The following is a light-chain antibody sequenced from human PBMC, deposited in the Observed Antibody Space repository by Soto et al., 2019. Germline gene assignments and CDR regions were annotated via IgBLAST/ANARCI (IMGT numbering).Light chain of an antibody. V-gene: IGKV3D-15*01. J-gene: IGKJ1*01. Sequence: EIVMTQSPATLSVSPGERATLSCRASQSVSGNLAWYQQKPGQAPRLLIYGASTRATGIPARFSGSGSGTEFTLTLSSLPSEDFAVYYCQQYNNWPPTFGQGTKVAIK. CDR2: GAS. CDR1: QSVSGN. CDR3: QQYNNWPPT.